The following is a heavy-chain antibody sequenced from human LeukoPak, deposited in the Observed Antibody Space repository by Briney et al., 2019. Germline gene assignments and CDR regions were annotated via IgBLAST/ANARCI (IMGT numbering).Heavy chain of an antibody. J-gene: IGHJ5*02. CDR1: GGSFRGYY. V-gene: IGHV4-34*01. CDR2: INHMGST. CDR3: ARHPYDYVWGSYRYRGRWFDP. D-gene: IGHD3-16*02. Sequence: PSETLSLTCAVYGGSFRGYYWSWIRQPPGKGLEWIGEINHMGSTNYNPSLKSRVTISVDTSKNQFSLKLSSVTAADTAVYYCARHPYDYVWGSYRYRGRWFDPWGQGTLVTVSS.